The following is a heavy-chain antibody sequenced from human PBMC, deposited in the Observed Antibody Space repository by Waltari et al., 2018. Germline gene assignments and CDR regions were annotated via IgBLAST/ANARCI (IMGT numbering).Heavy chain of an antibody. J-gene: IGHJ4*02. CDR3: ARQVIGEDD. D-gene: IGHD4-17*01. CDR2: MAPTDSDT. CDR1: CSNSPHYW. V-gene: IGHV5-10-1*03. Sequence: EVQLVQSGAGMRQPGASLRISCRGSCSNSPHYWICWVRQMPGRGLEWTGKMAPTDSDTEHSPSLQGHVTNSTYKSISSAYLQWGSLKPSDTAMYYSARQVIGEDDWGQGTLVTVSS.